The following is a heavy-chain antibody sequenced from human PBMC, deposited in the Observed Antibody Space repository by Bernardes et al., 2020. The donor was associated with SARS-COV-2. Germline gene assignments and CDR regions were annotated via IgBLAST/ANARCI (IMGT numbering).Heavy chain of an antibody. J-gene: IGHJ6*03. V-gene: IGHV3-73*01. CDR2: IRSKANSYAT. Sequence: GSLRLSCAASGFTFSGSAMHWVRQASGKGLEWVGRIRSKANSYATAYAASVKGRFTISRDDSKNTAYLQMNSLKTEDTAVYYCTRPDYYYYMDVWGKGTTVTVSS. CDR3: TRPDYYYYMDV. CDR1: GFTFSGSA.